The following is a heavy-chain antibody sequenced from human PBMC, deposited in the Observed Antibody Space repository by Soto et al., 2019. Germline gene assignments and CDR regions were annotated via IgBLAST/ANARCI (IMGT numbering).Heavy chain of an antibody. J-gene: IGHJ4*02. CDR3: AGTARWLQPLGY. CDR1: GGSFSGYY. Sequence: QVQLQQWGAGLLKPSETLSLTCAVYGGSFSGYYWSWIRQPPGKGMEWIGEINQSVSTNYNPSLKSRVTISVDTSKNQFSLKLSSVTAADTAVYYCAGTARWLQPLGYWGQGTLVTVSS. D-gene: IGHD5-12*01. CDR2: INQSVST. V-gene: IGHV4-34*01.